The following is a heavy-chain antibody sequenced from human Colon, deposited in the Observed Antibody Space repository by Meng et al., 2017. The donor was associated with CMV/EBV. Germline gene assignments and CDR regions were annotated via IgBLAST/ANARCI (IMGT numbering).Heavy chain of an antibody. CDR3: ARGGGTPIRGVLPFDF. CDR1: VGSFSPYY. CDR2: IDHTGST. Sequence: QGTLQRWGAGLLNPSETLSLTWALYVGSFSPYYWSWIRQSPGKGLEWIAEIDHTGSTNYNPSLKSRVTISIDTSNSHFSLNLTSATAADTAVYYCARGGGTPIRGVLPFDFWGQGTLVTVFS. J-gene: IGHJ4*02. V-gene: IGHV4-34*01. D-gene: IGHD3-10*01.